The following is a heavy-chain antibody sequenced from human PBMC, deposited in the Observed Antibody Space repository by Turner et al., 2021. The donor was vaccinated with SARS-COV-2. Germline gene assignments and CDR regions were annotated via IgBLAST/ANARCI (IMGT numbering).Heavy chain of an antibody. J-gene: IGHJ4*02. D-gene: IGHD3-3*01. CDR2: ISNHGPSQ. V-gene: IGHV3-30-3*01. Sequence: QVQLVGSGGGVVQPGRSLRLSCTATGFTFTTYGMHWVRQAPGKGLEWVAIISNHGPSQFYADSVKGRFSISRDNSKNTVFLQMNSLRAEDTAVYYCARVDSPTKGFYFDYWGQGTLVTVSS. CDR3: ARVDSPTKGFYFDY. CDR1: GFTFTTYG.